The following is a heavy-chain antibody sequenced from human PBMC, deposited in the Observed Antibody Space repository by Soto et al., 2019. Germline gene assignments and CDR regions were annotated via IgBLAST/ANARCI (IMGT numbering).Heavy chain of an antibody. J-gene: IGHJ6*03. CDR1: SGSISNNNW. D-gene: IGHD3-16*01. Sequence: QSQTLSLTCAVSSGSISNNNWWSWVRQAPGKGLEWIGEIHHSGSTNYNPSLMSRVTISVDKSKNQFSLKLTSVTAADTAVYYCAREVMVTFGPTYYYMDVWGKGTTVTVSS. CDR3: AREVMVTFGPTYYYMDV. CDR2: IHHSGST. V-gene: IGHV4-4*02.